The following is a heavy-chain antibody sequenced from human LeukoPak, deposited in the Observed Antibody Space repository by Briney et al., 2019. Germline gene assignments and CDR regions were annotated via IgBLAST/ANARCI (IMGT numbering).Heavy chain of an antibody. D-gene: IGHD5-24*01. CDR1: GFTFTNAW. CDR3: PTRIHRDAYNWAYDH. V-gene: IGHV3-15*01. Sequence: GGSLRLSCTASGFTFTNAWMCGVRQAPGKGLEWVARIKSRTDGGTTDYAAPVKGRFTISRDDSKNTLYLEMNSLKTEDTGVFYCPTRIHRDAYNWAYDHWGQGTLVTVSS. J-gene: IGHJ4*02. CDR2: IKSRTDGGTT.